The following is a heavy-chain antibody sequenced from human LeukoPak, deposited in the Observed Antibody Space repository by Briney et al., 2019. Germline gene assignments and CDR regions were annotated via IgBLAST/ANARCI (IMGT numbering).Heavy chain of an antibody. CDR3: ARRDLGYGSGSYFPSDDY. CDR1: GGIFSSHS. D-gene: IGHD3-10*01. CDR2: IIPIFGTA. V-gene: IGHV1-69*13. J-gene: IGHJ4*02. Sequence: ASVKVSCKAPGGIFSSHSFNWVRQAPGQGLEWMGGIIPIFGTANYAQKFQGRVTITADESTSTAYMELSSLRSEDTAVYYCARRDLGYGSGSYFPSDDYWGQGTLVTVSS.